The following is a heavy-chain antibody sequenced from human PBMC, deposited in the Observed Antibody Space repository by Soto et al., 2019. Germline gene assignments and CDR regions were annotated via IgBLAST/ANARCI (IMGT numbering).Heavy chain of an antibody. CDR2: VYSTGSA. Sequence: SETLSLTCTVSGGAITAYYWSWIRQPVGEGLQWIGRVYSTGSANYNPSLRSRVTMSVDTSQNQFFLRLSSVTAADTAVYYCARDEYYDSNNWFDHWGQGILVTVSS. V-gene: IGHV4-4*07. CDR3: ARDEYYDSNNWFDH. D-gene: IGHD3-22*01. J-gene: IGHJ5*02. CDR1: GGAITAYY.